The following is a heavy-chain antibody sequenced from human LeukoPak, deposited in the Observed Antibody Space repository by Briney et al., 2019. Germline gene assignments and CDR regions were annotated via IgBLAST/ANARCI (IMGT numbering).Heavy chain of an antibody. Sequence: GGSLRLSCAASGFTFTNYGMDWVRQAPGKGLEWVSAISASGGTTYYADSVKGRFSISRDNSKNTLYLQMNSLRAEDTAVYYCAKGSNGAFDYWGQGTLVTVSS. CDR2: ISASGGTT. J-gene: IGHJ4*02. V-gene: IGHV3-23*01. D-gene: IGHD2-8*01. CDR1: GFTFTNYG. CDR3: AKGSNGAFDY.